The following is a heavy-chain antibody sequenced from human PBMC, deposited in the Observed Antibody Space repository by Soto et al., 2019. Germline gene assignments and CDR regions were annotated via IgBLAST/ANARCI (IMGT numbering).Heavy chain of an antibody. Sequence: QVQLQESGPGLVKPSETLSLTCTVSGDSVSSGTYYWSWIRQPPGKGLEWIGYIYDSGNTNCNTSLKSRVTVTVDTSKNQFPLQLSSVTAGDTAVYYCARAYKDGLGRGRSMDVWGQGTTVSVSS. CDR3: ARAYKDGLGRGRSMDV. J-gene: IGHJ6*02. CDR1: GDSVSSGTYY. V-gene: IGHV4-61*01. D-gene: IGHD3-10*01. CDR2: IYDSGNT.